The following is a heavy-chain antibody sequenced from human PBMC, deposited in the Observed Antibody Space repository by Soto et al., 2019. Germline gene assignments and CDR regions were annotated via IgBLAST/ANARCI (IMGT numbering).Heavy chain of an antibody. J-gene: IGHJ4*02. CDR1: GGSFSGYY. CDR2: INHSGST. D-gene: IGHD2-15*01. V-gene: IGHV4-34*01. CDR3: AREGGYCSGGSCPVDY. Sequence: SETLSLTCAVYGGSFSGYYWSWIRQPPGKGLEWIGEINHSGSTYYNPSLKSRVTISVDTSKNQFSLKLSSVTAADTALYYCAREGGYCSGGSCPVDYWGQGTLVTVSS.